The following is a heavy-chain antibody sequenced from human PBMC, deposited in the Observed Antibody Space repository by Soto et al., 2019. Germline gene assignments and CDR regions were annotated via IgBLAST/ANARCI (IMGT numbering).Heavy chain of an antibody. V-gene: IGHV4-30-2*01. J-gene: IGHJ6*02. Sequence: QLQLQESGSGLVKPSQTLSLTCAVSGGSISSGGYSWSWIRQPPGKGLEWIGYIYHSGSTYYNPSLKRAVTLPVDRPNNQFSLKLRSLTAAATAVYYCPARGPLPTAGNGAYYYYGRAVWAHGTTVTVSS. CDR1: GGSISSGGYS. CDR2: IYHSGST. CDR3: PARGPLPTAGNGAYYYYGRAV.